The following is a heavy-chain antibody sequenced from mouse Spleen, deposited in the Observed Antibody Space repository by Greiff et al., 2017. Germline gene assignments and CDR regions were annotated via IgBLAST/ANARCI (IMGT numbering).Heavy chain of an antibody. D-gene: IGHD2-14*01. V-gene: IGHV2-9*02. CDR2: IWAGGST. Sequence: VQLQESGPGLVAPSQSLSITCTVSGFSLTSYGVHWVRQPPGKGLEWLGVIWAGGSTNYNSALMSRLSISKDNSKSQVFLKMNSLQTDDTAMYYCARDHRYDGYWYFDVWGAGTTVTVSS. J-gene: IGHJ1*01. CDR3: ARDHRYDGYWYFDV. CDR1: GFSLTSYG.